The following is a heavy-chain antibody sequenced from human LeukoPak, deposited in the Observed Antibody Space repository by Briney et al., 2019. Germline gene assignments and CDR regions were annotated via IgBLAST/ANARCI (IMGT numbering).Heavy chain of an antibody. CDR1: GDSISNYY. D-gene: IGHD1-26*01. Sequence: SETLSLTCTVSGDSISNYYWSWIRQPAGKRLEWIGRIYPSRSTNYHPSLKSRFTMSADTSKNQLSLKVTSLTAADTAVYYCASFWGELRPGYYMDVWGKGTTVTISS. J-gene: IGHJ6*03. CDR3: ASFWGELRPGYYMDV. CDR2: IYPSRST. V-gene: IGHV4-4*07.